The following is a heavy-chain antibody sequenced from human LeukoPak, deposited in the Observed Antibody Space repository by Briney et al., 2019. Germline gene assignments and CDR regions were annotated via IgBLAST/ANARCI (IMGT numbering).Heavy chain of an antibody. J-gene: IGHJ4*02. CDR2: IYSSGIT. CDR3: ARLATDSDILTGSDY. D-gene: IGHD3-9*01. Sequence: ASETLSLTCTVSGGSISGYYWSWVRQPPLKGLEWIGYIYSSGITRYSPSLKSRLTISVDTSKNQFSLRLSSVTAADTALYYCARLATDSDILTGSDYWGQGTLATVSS. V-gene: IGHV4-59*08. CDR1: GGSISGYY.